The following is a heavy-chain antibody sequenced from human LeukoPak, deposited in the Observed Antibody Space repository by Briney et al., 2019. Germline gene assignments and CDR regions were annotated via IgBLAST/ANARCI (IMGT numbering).Heavy chain of an antibody. V-gene: IGHV3-30-3*01. J-gene: IGHJ5*02. Sequence: RSLRLSCAASGFTFSSYAMHWVRQAPGKGLEWVAVISYDGSNKYYADSVKGRFTISRDNSKNTLYLQMNSLRAEDTAVYYCARDFYSVTDSSDPRGYWFDPWGQGTLVTVSS. D-gene: IGHD6-19*01. CDR3: ARDFYSVTDSSDPRGYWFDP. CDR2: ISYDGSNK. CDR1: GFTFSSYA.